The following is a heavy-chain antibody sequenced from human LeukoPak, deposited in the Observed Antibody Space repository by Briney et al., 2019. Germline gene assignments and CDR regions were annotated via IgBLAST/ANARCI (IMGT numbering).Heavy chain of an antibody. D-gene: IGHD6-13*01. CDR3: ASGWPIRYGSWYGESTPYYYGMDV. CDR2: IWYDGSNK. Sequence: GGSLRLSCAASGFTFSSYGMHWVRQAPGKGLEWVAVIWYDGSNKYYADSVKGRFTISRDNSKNTLYLQMNSLRAEDKAVYYCASGWPIRYGSWYGESTPYYYGMDVWGQGTTVTVSS. V-gene: IGHV3-33*01. CDR1: GFTFSSYG. J-gene: IGHJ6*02.